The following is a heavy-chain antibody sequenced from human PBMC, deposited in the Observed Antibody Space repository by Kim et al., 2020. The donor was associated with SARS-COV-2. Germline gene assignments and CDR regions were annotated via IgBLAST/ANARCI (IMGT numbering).Heavy chain of an antibody. CDR3: ARGGFDAFDI. J-gene: IGHJ3*02. CDR2: ST. Sequence: STYYPDAVKGRFTISRDNSKNTLYLQMNSLRAEDTAVYDGARGGFDAFDIWGQGTMVTVSS. V-gene: IGHV3-53*01.